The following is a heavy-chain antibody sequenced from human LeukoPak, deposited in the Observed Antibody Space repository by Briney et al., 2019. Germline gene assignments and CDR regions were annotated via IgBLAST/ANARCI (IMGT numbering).Heavy chain of an antibody. CDR3: ARAKAYFFDY. J-gene: IGHJ4*02. Sequence: GGSLRLSCAASGFTFSNYAMHWVRQAPGKGLQYVSDISSNGGSIYYADSVKGRFTISRDNSKNTLYLQMGSLRAEDMAVYYCARAKAYFFDYWGQGTLVTVSS. CDR1: GFTFSNYA. CDR2: ISSNGGSI. V-gene: IGHV3-64*02.